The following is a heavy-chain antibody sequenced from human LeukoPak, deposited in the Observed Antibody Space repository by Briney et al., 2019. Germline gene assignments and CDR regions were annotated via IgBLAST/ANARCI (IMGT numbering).Heavy chain of an antibody. V-gene: IGHV3-48*04. CDR1: GFTFSSYS. D-gene: IGHD3-10*01. CDR2: ISSSSSTI. CDR3: GRDLLGFYYHYYYTDV. Sequence: GGSLRLSCAASGFTFSSYSMNWVRQAPGKGLEWVSYISSSSSTIYYAESVKGRFTISRDNAKDSLYLQMNSLRAEDTAVYYCGRDLLGFYYHYYYTDVWGKGTTVTVSS. J-gene: IGHJ6*03.